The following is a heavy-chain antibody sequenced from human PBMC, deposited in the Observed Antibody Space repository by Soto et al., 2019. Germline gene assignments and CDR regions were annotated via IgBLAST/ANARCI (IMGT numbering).Heavy chain of an antibody. J-gene: IGHJ4*02. D-gene: IGHD6-13*01. CDR2: INPNSGGT. V-gene: IGHV1-2*04. CDR3: ATSGRSSSSSWPLYYFAY. Sequence: GASVKVSCKASGYTFTGYYMHWVRQAPGQGLEWMGWINPNSGGTNYAQKFQGWVTMTRDTSISTAYMELSRLRSDDTAVYYCATSGRSSSSSWPLYYFAYWGQGTLVTVSS. CDR1: GYTFTGYY.